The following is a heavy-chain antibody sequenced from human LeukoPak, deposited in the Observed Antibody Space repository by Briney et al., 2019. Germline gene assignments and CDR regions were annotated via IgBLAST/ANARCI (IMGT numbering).Heavy chain of an antibody. D-gene: IGHD7-27*01. V-gene: IGHV3-23*01. CDR2: IDGSGDSI. CDR1: GFIFSNYW. CDR3: AKDGGGNWGSFDY. J-gene: IGHJ4*02. Sequence: GGSLRLSCAASGFIFSNYWMHWVRQAPGKGLEWVSAIDGSGDSIYYADSVKGRFTISRDNSKNTVYLQMNSLRAEDTAVYYCAKDGGGNWGSFDYWGQGTLVTVSS.